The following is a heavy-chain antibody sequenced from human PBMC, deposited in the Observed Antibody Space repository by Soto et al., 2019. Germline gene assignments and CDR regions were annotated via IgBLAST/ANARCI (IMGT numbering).Heavy chain of an antibody. D-gene: IGHD2-2*01. CDR2: IKQDGSEK. Sequence: PGGSLRLSCAASGFTFSSYWMSWVRQAPGKGLEWVANIKQDGSEKYYVDSVKGRFTISRDNAKNSLYLQMNSLRAEDTAVYYCARDFSSSFHGMDVWGQGTTVTVYS. J-gene: IGHJ6*02. CDR3: ARDFSSSFHGMDV. CDR1: GFTFSSYW. V-gene: IGHV3-7*01.